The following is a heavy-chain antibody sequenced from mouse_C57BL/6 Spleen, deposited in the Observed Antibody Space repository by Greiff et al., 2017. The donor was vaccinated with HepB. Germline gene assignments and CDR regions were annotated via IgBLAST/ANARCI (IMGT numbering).Heavy chain of an antibody. D-gene: IGHD2-2*01. CDR3: ARVYYGYGAWFAY. J-gene: IGHJ3*01. CDR1: GFTFSDYG. CDR2: ISSGSSTI. Sequence: EVQLQESGGGLVKPGGSLKLSCAASGFTFSDYGMHWVRQAPEKGLEWVAYISSGSSTIYYADTVKGRFTISRDNAKNTLFLQMTSLRSEDTAMYYCARVYYGYGAWFAYWGQGTLVTVSA. V-gene: IGHV5-17*01.